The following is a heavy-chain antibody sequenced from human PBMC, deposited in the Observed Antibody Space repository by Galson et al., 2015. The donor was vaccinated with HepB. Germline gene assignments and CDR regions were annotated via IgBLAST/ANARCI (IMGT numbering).Heavy chain of an antibody. D-gene: IGHD3-10*01. V-gene: IGHV3-53*01. J-gene: IGHJ3*02. CDR2: MYSGGSA. CDR1: GFTVGNNY. CDR3: TNERNYYASFDI. Sequence: SLRLYCAASGFTVGNNYMSWVRQAPGKGLQWVSLMYSGGSARYAESVMGRFIDPDTANNQFSLQLNSVTPEDTAVYYCTNERNYYASFDIWGLGTMVTVSS.